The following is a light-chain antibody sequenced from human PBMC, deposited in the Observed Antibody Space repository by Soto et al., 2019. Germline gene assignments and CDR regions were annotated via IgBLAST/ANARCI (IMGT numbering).Light chain of an antibody. CDR1: QTISNW. CDR2: AAS. CDR3: QHSNSHLCT. Sequence: DIQMTQSPSSLSASVGDRVTITCRASQTISNWLAWYQQKPGRAPKLLIYAASTLESGVPSRFSGRGSRTAFTLTISSLQPDDFATYYCQHSNSHLCTFGQGTKLEIK. J-gene: IGKJ2*02. V-gene: IGKV1-5*01.